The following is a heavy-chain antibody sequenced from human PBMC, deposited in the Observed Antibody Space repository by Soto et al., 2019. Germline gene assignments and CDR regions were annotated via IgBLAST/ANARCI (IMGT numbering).Heavy chain of an antibody. CDR1: GFTFSSYA. CDR3: AKDETMATYGPSPFDY. CDR2: ISGSGGST. D-gene: IGHD5-12*01. J-gene: IGHJ4*02. V-gene: IGHV3-23*01. Sequence: QLGGSLSLSCAASGFTFSSYAMSWVRQAPGKGLEWVSAISGSGGSTYYADSVKGRFTISRDNSKNTLYLQMNSLRAEDTAVYYCAKDETMATYGPSPFDYWGQGTLVTVSS.